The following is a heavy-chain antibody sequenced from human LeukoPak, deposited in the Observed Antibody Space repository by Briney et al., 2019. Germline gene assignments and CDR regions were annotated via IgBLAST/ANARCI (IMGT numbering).Heavy chain of an antibody. CDR3: ARRLCTHGTCYGGVFDT. CDR1: GFIFSDYY. Sequence: GGSLRLSCEASGFIFSDYYMSWIRQIPGKGLEWLSYISTSGTTISYRDSVKGRFTISRDNAKNTLYLQMNRLRAEDTAIYYCARRLCTHGTCYGGVFDTWGQGILVTVSS. CDR2: ISTSGTTI. J-gene: IGHJ5*02. D-gene: IGHD2-15*01. V-gene: IGHV3-11*04.